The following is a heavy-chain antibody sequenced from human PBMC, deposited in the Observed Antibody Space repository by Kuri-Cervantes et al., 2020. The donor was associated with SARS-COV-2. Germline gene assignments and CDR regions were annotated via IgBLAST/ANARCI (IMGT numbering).Heavy chain of an antibody. CDR2: ISSSSSYI. CDR1: GFTFSSYS. V-gene: IGHV3-21*01. Sequence: GESLKISCAASGFTFSSYSMNWVRQAPGKGLEWVSSISSSSSYIYYADSVKGRFTISRDNAKNSRYLQMNSLRAEDTAVYYCARDQCSSTSCYGTYYYYYYGMDVWGQGTTVTVSS. CDR3: ARDQCSSTSCYGTYYYYYYGMDV. D-gene: IGHD2-2*01. J-gene: IGHJ6*02.